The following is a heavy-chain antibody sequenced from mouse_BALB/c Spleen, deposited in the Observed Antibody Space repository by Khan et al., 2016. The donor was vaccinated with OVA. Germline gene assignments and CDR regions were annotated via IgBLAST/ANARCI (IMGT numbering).Heavy chain of an antibody. CDR2: ISTYSGNT. D-gene: IGHD2-3*01. CDR3: ARPAYDGYYDY. V-gene: IGHV1S137*01. Sequence: QVQLKESGPALVRPGVSVKISCKGSGYTFTDYAIYWVKQSHAKSLEWVGLISTYSGNTNYNQKFKAKATMTVDKSSSTAYMELARLTSEDSAIDYCARPAYDGYYDYWGQGTTLTVSS. CDR1: GYTFTDYA. J-gene: IGHJ2*01.